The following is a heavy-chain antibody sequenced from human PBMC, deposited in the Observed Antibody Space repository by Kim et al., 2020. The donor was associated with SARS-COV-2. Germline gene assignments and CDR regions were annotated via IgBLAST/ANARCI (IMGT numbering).Heavy chain of an antibody. Sequence: SETLSLTCAVYGGSFSGYYWSWIRQPPGKGLEWIGEINHSGSTNYNPSLKSRVTISVDTSKNQFSLKLSSVTAADTAVYYCARRGACSSTSCYFRSPWGQGTLVTVSS. J-gene: IGHJ5*02. CDR1: GGSFSGYY. CDR3: ARRGACSSTSCYFRSP. CDR2: INHSGST. V-gene: IGHV4-34*01. D-gene: IGHD2-2*01.